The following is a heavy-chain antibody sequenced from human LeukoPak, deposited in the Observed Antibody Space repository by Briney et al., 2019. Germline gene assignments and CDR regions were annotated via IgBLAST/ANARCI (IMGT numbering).Heavy chain of an antibody. CDR1: EYTFSVYH. CDR3: ARDCRYYDSSGYYYIAFDI. V-gene: IGHV1-2*02. J-gene: IGHJ3*02. CDR2: INPNSGGT. Sequence: ASVKVSCKASEYTFSVYHIHWVRQAPGQGLEWMAWINPNSGGTNYAQKFQGRVTMTRDTSISTAYMELSRLRSDDTAVYYCARDCRYYDSSGYYYIAFDIWGQGTMVTVSS. D-gene: IGHD3-22*01.